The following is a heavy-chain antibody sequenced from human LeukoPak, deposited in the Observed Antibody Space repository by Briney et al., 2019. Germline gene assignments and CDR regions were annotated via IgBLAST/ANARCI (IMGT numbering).Heavy chain of an antibody. V-gene: IGHV4-39*07. CDR1: GGSISSGSYY. CDR2: INHSGST. J-gene: IGHJ6*03. D-gene: IGHD4-11*01. Sequence: SETLSLTCTVSGGSISSGSYYWSWIRQPPGKGLEWIGEINHSGSTNYNPSLKSRVTISVDTSKNQFSLKLSSVTAADTAVYYCARGREETTVTECYYMDVWGKGTTVTVSS. CDR3: ARGREETTVTECYYMDV.